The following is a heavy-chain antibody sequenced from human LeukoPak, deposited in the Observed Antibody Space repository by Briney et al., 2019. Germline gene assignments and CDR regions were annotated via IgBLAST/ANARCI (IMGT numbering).Heavy chain of an antibody. CDR2: IIPIFGTA. J-gene: IGHJ4*02. CDR1: GGTFSSYA. CDR3: ATSDIVVVVAATLDY. V-gene: IGHV1-69*05. Sequence: ASVKVSCKASGGTFSSYAISWVRQAPGQGLEWMGRIIPIFGTANYAQKFQGRVTITTDESTSTACMELSSLRSEDTAVYYCATSDIVVVVAATLDYWGQGTLVTVSS. D-gene: IGHD2-15*01.